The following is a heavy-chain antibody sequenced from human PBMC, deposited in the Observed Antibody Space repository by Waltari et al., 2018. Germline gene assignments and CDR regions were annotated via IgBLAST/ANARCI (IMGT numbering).Heavy chain of an antibody. Sequence: QVQLQQWGAGLLKPSETLSLPCAVYGGSFSGYYWSWIRQPPGKGLEWIGEINHSGSTNYNPSLKSRVTISVDTSKNQFSLKLSSVTAADTAVYYCARGGLLWFGEYGPVGYWGQGTLVTVSS. CDR3: ARGGLLWFGEYGPVGY. J-gene: IGHJ4*02. CDR2: INHSGST. CDR1: GGSFSGYY. V-gene: IGHV4-34*01. D-gene: IGHD3-10*01.